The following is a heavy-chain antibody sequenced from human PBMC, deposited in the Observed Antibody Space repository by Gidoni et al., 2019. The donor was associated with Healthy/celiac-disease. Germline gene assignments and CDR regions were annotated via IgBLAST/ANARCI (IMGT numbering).Heavy chain of an antibody. D-gene: IGHD2-2*02. CDR1: GGSISSYY. CDR2: IYYSGST. CDR3: ARAERYCSSTSCYTYWFDP. Sequence: QVQLQESGPGLVKPSETLSLTCTVSGGSISSYYWSWIRQPPGKGLEWIGYIYYSGSTNYNPSLKSRVTISVDTSKNQFSLKLSSVTAADTAVYYCARAERYCSSTSCYTYWFDPWGQGTLVTVSS. V-gene: IGHV4-59*01. J-gene: IGHJ5*02.